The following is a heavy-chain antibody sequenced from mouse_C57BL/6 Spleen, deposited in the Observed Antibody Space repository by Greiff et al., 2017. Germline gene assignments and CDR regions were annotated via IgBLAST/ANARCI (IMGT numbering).Heavy chain of an antibody. CDR3: TRDTAQATETWFAY. CDR2: ISSGGDYI. V-gene: IGHV5-9-1*02. Sequence: EVKLMESGEGLVKPGGSLKLSCAASGFTFSSYAMSWVRQTPEKRLEWVAYISSGGDYIYYADTVKGRFTISRDNARNTLYLQMSSLKSEDTAMYYGTRDTAQATETWFAYWGQGTLVTVSA. D-gene: IGHD3-2*02. CDR1: GFTFSSYA. J-gene: IGHJ3*01.